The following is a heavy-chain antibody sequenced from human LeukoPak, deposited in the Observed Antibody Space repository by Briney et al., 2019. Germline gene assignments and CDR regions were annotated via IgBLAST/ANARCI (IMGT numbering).Heavy chain of an antibody. CDR3: ARESDSPDY. CDR2: INSVGSIT. CDR1: GFTFSSYW. J-gene: IGHJ4*02. D-gene: IGHD2-15*01. Sequence: GGSLRLSCAASGFTFSSYWMHWVRQAPGTGLVWVSHINSVGSITNYADSVKGRFTISRDNAKNTLYLQMNSLRAEDTSVYYCARESDSPDYWGQGTLVTVSS. V-gene: IGHV3-74*01.